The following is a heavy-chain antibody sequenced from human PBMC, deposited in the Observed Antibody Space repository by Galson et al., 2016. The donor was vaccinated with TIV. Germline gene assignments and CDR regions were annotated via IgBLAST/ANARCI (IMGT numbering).Heavy chain of an antibody. CDR1: GFTFSSHA. Sequence: SLRLSCAASGFTFSSHAMSWVRQAPGKGLEWVSAISVSGDSTYYADSVKGRFTISRDNSKNTLFLQMNSLRVEDTAVYFCAKVPSSGFYYYYAFDVWGQGTTVTVSS. D-gene: IGHD3-22*01. J-gene: IGHJ6*02. CDR3: AKVPSSGFYYYYAFDV. CDR2: ISVSGDST. V-gene: IGHV3-23*01.